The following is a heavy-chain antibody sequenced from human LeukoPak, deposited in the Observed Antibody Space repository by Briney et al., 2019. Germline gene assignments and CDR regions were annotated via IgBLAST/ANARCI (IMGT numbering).Heavy chain of an antibody. J-gene: IGHJ3*02. CDR3: ARGGREFLGAFDI. CDR2: IIPIFGTA. CDR1: GGTFSSYA. Sequence: SVKVSCKASGGTFSSYAISWVRQAPGQGLEWMGRIIPIFGTANYAQKFQGRVTITTDESTSTAYMGLSSLRSEDTAVYYCARGGREFLGAFDIWGQGTMVTVSS. V-gene: IGHV1-69*05. D-gene: IGHD2-21*01.